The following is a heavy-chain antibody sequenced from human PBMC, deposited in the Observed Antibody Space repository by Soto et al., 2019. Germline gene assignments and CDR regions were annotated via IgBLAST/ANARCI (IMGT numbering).Heavy chain of an antibody. Sequence: ASVKVSCKASGYTFTSYSMHWVRQAPGQGLEWMGIINPSSGRTSYAQNFQGRVTMTSDTSTSIVYMEMSSLKSEDTAVYYCARDHDFGFILYAMDVWGQGTTVTISS. CDR1: GYTFTSYS. V-gene: IGHV1-46*01. CDR3: ARDHDFGFILYAMDV. CDR2: INPSSGRT. D-gene: IGHD2-15*01. J-gene: IGHJ6*02.